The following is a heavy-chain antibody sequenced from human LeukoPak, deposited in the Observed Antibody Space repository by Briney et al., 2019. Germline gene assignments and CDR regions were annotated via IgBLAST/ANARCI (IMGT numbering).Heavy chain of an antibody. V-gene: IGHV1-2*02. J-gene: IGHJ6*03. CDR3: ARDDSSGWTPGYYYYYMDV. Sequence: GASVKVSCKASGYTFTSYYMHWVRQAPGQGLEWMGWINPNSGGTNYAQKFQGRVTMTRDTSISTAYMELSRLRSDDTAVYYCARDDSSGWTPGYYYYYMDVWGKGTTVTISS. CDR2: INPNSGGT. CDR1: GYTFTSYY. D-gene: IGHD6-19*01.